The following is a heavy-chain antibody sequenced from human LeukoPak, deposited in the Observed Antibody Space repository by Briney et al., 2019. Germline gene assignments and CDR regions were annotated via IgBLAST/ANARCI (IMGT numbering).Heavy chain of an antibody. D-gene: IGHD6-6*01. CDR2: IKQRGSET. V-gene: IGHV3-7*02. Sequence: TGGSLRLSCEASGFTFSSYWMSWVCQVPRKGLEWVANIKQRGSETYYADSVKGRFIISRDNAKRSHFIHMNSLTGDDTAVYYCARGSNITSRPVYFHDYWGQGALVTVSS. J-gene: IGHJ4*02. CDR3: ARGSNITSRPVYFHDY. CDR1: GFTFSSYW.